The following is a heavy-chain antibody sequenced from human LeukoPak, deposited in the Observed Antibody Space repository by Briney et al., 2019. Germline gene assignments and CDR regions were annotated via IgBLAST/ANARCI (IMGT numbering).Heavy chain of an antibody. J-gene: IGHJ5*02. CDR2: IDYSGHT. CDR1: GASISSSSRADYFF. CDR3: ARPLYNSWDRFDP. V-gene: IGHV4-39*01. D-gene: IGHD3-16*01. Sequence: PSETLSHTCTVSGASISSSSRADYFFWGWIRQAPGKGLEWIGSIDYSGHTYYNPSLKTRATISVDTPKNQFSLSLRSVTAADTAVYYCARPLYNSWDRFDPWGQGTLITVS.